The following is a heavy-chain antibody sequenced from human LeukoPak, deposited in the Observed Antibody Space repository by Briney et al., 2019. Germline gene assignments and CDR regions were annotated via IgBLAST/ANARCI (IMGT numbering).Heavy chain of an antibody. D-gene: IGHD3-10*01. Sequence: PSETLSLTCTVSGRSISSYYWSWLRQPPGKGLEGIGYIYNSGSTNYTPSLTSRVTISVDTSKNQFSLNLSSVTAADTAVYYCARLGFTDYYYYGMDVWGQGTTVTVSS. CDR3: ARLGFTDYYYYGMDV. CDR2: IYNSGST. V-gene: IGHV4-59*08. CDR1: GRSISSYY. J-gene: IGHJ6*02.